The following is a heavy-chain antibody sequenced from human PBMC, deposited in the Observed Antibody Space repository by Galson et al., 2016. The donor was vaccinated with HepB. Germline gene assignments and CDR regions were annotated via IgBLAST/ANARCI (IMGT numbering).Heavy chain of an antibody. D-gene: IGHD2-8*01. V-gene: IGHV3-48*01. CDR3: ARGGGPTWDWLYGY. Sequence: SLRLSCAASGFIFNTYTMNWVRQAPGKGLEWISYIIDGGDTVHYADSVRGRFTISRDNANNSLYLQMSSLRAEDTAVYYCARGGGPTWDWLYGYWGQGTLVTVSS. CDR1: GFIFNTYT. J-gene: IGHJ4*02. CDR2: IIDGGDTV.